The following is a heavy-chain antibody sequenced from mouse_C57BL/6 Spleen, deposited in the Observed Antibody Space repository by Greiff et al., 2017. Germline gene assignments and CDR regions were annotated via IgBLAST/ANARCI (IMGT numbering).Heavy chain of an antibody. CDR1: GYTFTSYW. D-gene: IGHD2-2*01. CDR2: IYPGSGST. J-gene: IGHJ2*01. V-gene: IGHV1-55*01. Sequence: QVQLQQPGAELVKPGASVKMSCKASGYTFTSYWITWVKQRPGQGLEWIGDIYPGSGSTNYNEKFKSKATLTVDTSASTAYMQLSSLTSEDSAVYYCARRGSLGLPFDYWGQGTTLTGSS. CDR3: ARRGSLGLPFDY.